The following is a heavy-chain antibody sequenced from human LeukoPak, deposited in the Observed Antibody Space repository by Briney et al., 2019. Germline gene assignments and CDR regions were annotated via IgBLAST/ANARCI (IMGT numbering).Heavy chain of an antibody. Sequence: PSETLSLTCTVSGGSISSSSYYWGWIRQPPGKGLEWIGSIYYSGSTYYNPSLKSRVTISVDTSKNQFSLKLSSVTAADTAVYYCARGASSWNNDYWGQGILVTVSS. CDR2: IYYSGST. J-gene: IGHJ4*02. D-gene: IGHD6-13*01. CDR3: ARGASSWNNDY. V-gene: IGHV4-39*01. CDR1: GGSISSSSYY.